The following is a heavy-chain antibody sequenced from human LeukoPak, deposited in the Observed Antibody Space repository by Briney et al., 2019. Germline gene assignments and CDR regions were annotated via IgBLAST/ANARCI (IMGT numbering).Heavy chain of an antibody. CDR3: ARVQDTTMGHFDY. D-gene: IGHD1-1*01. V-gene: IGHV4-38-2*02. CDR2: VNHDGTT. Sequence: SETLSLTCTVSGGSVSSSYYWGWIRQPPGKGLEWIGTVNHDGTTYHNPSLKSRVTISVDTSKNQFSLKLSSVTAADTAEYYCARVQDTTMGHFDYWGQGTLVTVSS. J-gene: IGHJ4*02. CDR1: GGSVSSSYY.